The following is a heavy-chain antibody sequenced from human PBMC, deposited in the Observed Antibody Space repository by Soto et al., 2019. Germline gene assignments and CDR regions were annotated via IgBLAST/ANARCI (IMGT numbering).Heavy chain of an antibody. Sequence: PGESLKISCNGSGYSFTTYWIGWVRQMPGKGLECMGIIYPGDSETRYSPSFQGQVTISADKSINTAYVQWSSLKASDSAMYYCARTYYSDYDYFFDNWGQGTLVTVSS. J-gene: IGHJ4*02. CDR3: ARTYYSDYDYFFDN. CDR2: IYPGDSET. V-gene: IGHV5-51*01. CDR1: GYSFTTYW. D-gene: IGHD4-17*01.